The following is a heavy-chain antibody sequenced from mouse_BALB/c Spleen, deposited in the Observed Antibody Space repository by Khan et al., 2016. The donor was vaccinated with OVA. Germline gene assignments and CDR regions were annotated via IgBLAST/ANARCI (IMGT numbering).Heavy chain of an antibody. J-gene: IGHJ2*02. CDR1: GYTFTSYT. CDR3: AKAHER. CDR2: INPSSGYT. Sequence: VQLQQSGAELARPGASVKMSCKASGYTFTSYTMHWVKQRPGQGLEWIGYINPSSGYTKYNQKFKDKATLTVDKSSSTAYMQLSSLTSEDSAVFYFAKAHERWGQGTSLTVSS. V-gene: IGHV1-4*01.